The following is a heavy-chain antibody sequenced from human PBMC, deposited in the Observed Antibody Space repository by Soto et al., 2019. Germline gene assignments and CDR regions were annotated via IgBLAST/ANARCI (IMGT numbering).Heavy chain of an antibody. V-gene: IGHV2-26*01. CDR2: IFSNDEK. J-gene: IGHJ4*02. Sequence: KESGPVLVTPTETLTLTCTVSGFSLSNARMGVSWIRQPPGKALEWLAHIFSNDEKSCSTSLKSRLTISKDTSKSQVVLSMTNMDPVDTATYYCARTHYYDSSGYYDYFDYWGQGTLVTVSS. CDR1: GFSLSNARMG. D-gene: IGHD3-22*01. CDR3: ARTHYYDSSGYYDYFDY.